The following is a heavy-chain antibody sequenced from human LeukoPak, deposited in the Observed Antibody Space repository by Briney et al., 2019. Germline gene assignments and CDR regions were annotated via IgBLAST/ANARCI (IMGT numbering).Heavy chain of an antibody. Sequence: GASMKVSCKVSGYTLTELSMHWVRQAPGKGLEWMGGFDPEDGETIYAQKFQGRVTMTEDTSTDTAYMELSSLRSEDTAVYYCATMWAYYDSSGKKFDYWGQGTLVTVSS. CDR1: GYTLTELS. CDR2: FDPEDGET. D-gene: IGHD3-22*01. CDR3: ATMWAYYDSSGKKFDY. J-gene: IGHJ4*02. V-gene: IGHV1-24*01.